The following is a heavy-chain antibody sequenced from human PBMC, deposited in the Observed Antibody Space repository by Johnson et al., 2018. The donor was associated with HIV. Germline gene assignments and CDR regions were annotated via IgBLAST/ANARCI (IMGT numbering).Heavy chain of an antibody. Sequence: VQLVESGGGLVQPGRSLRLSCAASGFTFDDYAMHWVRQAPGKGLEWDSGIRWNSGYIVYADSVKGRFTISRDKAKNSLYLQMNSLRTEDTALYYFAKDISHDIVGTPDRAFDIWGQGTMVTVSS. D-gene: IGHD1-26*01. J-gene: IGHJ3*02. CDR2: IRWNSGYI. CDR1: GFTFDDYA. V-gene: IGHV3-9*01. CDR3: AKDISHDIVGTPDRAFDI.